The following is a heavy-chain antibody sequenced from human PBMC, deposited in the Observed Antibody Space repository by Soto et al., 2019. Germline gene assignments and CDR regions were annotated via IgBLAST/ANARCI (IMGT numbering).Heavy chain of an antibody. D-gene: IGHD2-2*01. J-gene: IGHJ4*02. CDR2: ISYDGSNK. Sequence: QVQLVESGGGVVQPGRSLRLSCAASGFTFSSYGMHWVRQAPGKGLEWVAVISYDGSNKYYADYVKGRFTISRDNSKNTLYLQMNSLRAEDTAVYYCASDPDCSSTSCYPVDYFDYWGQGTLVTVSS. V-gene: IGHV3-30*03. CDR1: GFTFSSYG. CDR3: ASDPDCSSTSCYPVDYFDY.